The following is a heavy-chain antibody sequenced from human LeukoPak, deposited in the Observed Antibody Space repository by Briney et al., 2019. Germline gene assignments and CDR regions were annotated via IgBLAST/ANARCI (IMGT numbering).Heavy chain of an antibody. Sequence: SQTLSLTCAVDGGSFSGYYWSWFRQPPRKRLDWCGETTHSRSTSYNPSLKSRVTISVDTSKNQFSLKLSSVTAADTAVYYCARARYYYDSSGYYDVFDYWGQGTLVTVSS. J-gene: IGHJ4*02. CDR1: GGSFSGYY. D-gene: IGHD3-22*01. CDR3: ARARYYYDSSGYYDVFDY. CDR2: TTHSRST. V-gene: IGHV4-34*01.